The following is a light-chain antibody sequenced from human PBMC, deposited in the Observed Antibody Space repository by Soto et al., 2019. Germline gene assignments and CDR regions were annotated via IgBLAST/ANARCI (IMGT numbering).Light chain of an antibody. V-gene: IGKV3-15*01. CDR1: QSVSSN. CDR2: GAS. CDR3: QHYNHWPPWT. Sequence: EIVMTQSPATLSVSPGERATLSCRASQSVSSNLAWYQQKPGQAPRLLIYGASTRATGIPARFSGSGSGTELNLTIRSLQTEDFAITYCQHYNHWPPWTLGQGTKVEIK. J-gene: IGKJ1*01.